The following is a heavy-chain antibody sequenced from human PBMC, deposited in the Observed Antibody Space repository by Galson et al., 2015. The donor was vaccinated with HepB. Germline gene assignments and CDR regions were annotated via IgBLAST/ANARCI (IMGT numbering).Heavy chain of an antibody. J-gene: IGHJ4*02. Sequence: SVKVSCKASGGTFSSYTISWVRQAPGQGLGWMGRIIPILGIANYAQKFQGRVTITADKSTSTAYMELSSLRSEDTAVYYCARGSEGYYGSGSYFFWGQGTLVTVSS. CDR1: GGTFSSYT. V-gene: IGHV1-69*02. CDR3: ARGSEGYYGSGSYFF. D-gene: IGHD3-10*01. CDR2: IIPILGIA.